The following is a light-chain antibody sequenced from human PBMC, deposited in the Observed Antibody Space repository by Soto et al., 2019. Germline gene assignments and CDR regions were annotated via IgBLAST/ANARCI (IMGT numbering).Light chain of an antibody. CDR1: QSLLHSNGYNY. CDR3: MQALQTL. CDR2: LGS. V-gene: IGKV2-28*01. Sequence: DIVMTQSPLSLPVTPGEPASISCRSSQSLLHSNGYNYLDWYLQKPGQSPQLLIYLGSNRASGVPDRFSDSGSGTDFTLKISRVEAEDVGVYYCMQALQTLFGGGTKVEIK. J-gene: IGKJ4*01.